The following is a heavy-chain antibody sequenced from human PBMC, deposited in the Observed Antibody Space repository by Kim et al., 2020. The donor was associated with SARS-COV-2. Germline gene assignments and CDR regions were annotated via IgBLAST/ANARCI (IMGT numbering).Heavy chain of an antibody. CDR3: ARGPVVVPASGWFDP. D-gene: IGHD2-2*01. CDR2: IYYSGST. V-gene: IGHV4-59*13. J-gene: IGHJ5*02. Sequence: SETLSLTCTVSGGSISSYYWSWIRQPPGKGLEWIGYIYYSGSTNYNPSLKSRVTISVDTSKNQFSLKLSSVTAADTAVYYCARGPVVVPASGWFDPWGQGTLVTVSS. CDR1: GGSISSYY.